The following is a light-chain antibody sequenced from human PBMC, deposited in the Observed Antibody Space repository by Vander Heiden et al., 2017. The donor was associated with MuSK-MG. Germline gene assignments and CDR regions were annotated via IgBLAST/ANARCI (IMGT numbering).Light chain of an antibody. CDR1: QSISRY. CDR2: DAS. CDR3: QHYKDWPPWT. V-gene: IGKV3D-15*01. J-gene: IGKJ1*01. Sequence: EIVMTQSPATVSVSPGDTATLSCRAGQSISRYLAWYQQKPGQAPRLLIYDASTRATGPPAMFSGSSYGKEFTLTSSILQSEDSAVYYCQHYKDWPPWTFGQGTKVEIK.